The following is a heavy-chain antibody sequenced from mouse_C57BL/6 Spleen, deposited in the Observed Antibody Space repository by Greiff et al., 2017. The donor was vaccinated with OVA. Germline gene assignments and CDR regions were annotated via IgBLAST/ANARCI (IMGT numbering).Heavy chain of an antibody. CDR1: GYTFTDYY. CDR3: ALIYYGYDGAY. D-gene: IGHD2-2*01. J-gene: IGHJ3*01. V-gene: IGHV1-19*01. Sequence: VQLQQSGPVLVKPGASVKMSCKASGYTFTDYYMNWVKQSHGKSLEWIGVINPYNGGTSYNQKFKGKATLTVDKSSSTAYMELNSLTSEDSAVYYCALIYYGYDGAYWGQGTLVTVSA. CDR2: INPYNGGT.